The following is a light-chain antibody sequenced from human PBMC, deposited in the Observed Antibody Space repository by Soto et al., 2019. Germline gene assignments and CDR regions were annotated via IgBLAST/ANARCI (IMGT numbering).Light chain of an antibody. J-gene: IGKJ4*01. Sequence: EIVLTQSPVTLSLSPGDRATLSCRASQSVNNYLAWYQQKAGQAPRLLIYDASHRATGIPARFSGSGSETDFTLTISSLEPEDFAVYYCQQRSNWPLTFGGGTKVEIK. CDR3: QQRSNWPLT. V-gene: IGKV3-11*01. CDR1: QSVNNY. CDR2: DAS.